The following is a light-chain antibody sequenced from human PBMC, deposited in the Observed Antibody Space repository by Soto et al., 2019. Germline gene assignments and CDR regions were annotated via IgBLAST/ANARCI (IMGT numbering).Light chain of an antibody. CDR3: QQYDTYSWT. Sequence: EIQMTQSPSSLSVSVGDRVTITCQASRDIRDFLNWYQQKPGKAPKILIYDASSLGSGVPSRFSGSASGTEFTLTISSLQPDDFATYYCQQYDTYSWTFGRGTKVEIK. CDR1: RDIRDF. V-gene: IGKV1-5*01. J-gene: IGKJ1*01. CDR2: DAS.